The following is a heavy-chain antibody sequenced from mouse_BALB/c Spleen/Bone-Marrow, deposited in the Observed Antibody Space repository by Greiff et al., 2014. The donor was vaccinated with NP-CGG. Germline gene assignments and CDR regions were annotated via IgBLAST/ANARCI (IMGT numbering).Heavy chain of an antibody. J-gene: IGHJ1*01. D-gene: IGHD2-2*01. Sequence: VQLQQPGPELVRPGASVKMSCKASGYTFTSYVMHWVKQKPGLGLEWIGYINPYNDDTEYNEKFKGKATLTSDKSSSTAYMELSSLTSEDSAVFYGARSLDGYDWYFDVWGAGTTVTVSS. V-gene: IGHV1-14*01. CDR2: INPYNDDT. CDR1: GYTFTSYV. CDR3: ARSLDGYDWYFDV.